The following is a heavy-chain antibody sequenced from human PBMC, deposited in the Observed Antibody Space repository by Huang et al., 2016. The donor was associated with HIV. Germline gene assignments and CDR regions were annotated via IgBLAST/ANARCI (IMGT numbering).Heavy chain of an antibody. J-gene: IGHJ5*02. Sequence: EMQLLESGGGLVQPGGSLRLSCAASAFTFRSYAMTWVRQAPGKGREVGSATSGRGGNTYYADSVKGRFTISRDNSKNTLYLQMNSLRAEDTAVYYCAKVASGYDFSARGSDWFDPWGQGTLVSVSS. V-gene: IGHV3-23*01. CDR2: TSGRGGNT. D-gene: IGHD5-12*01. CDR3: AKVASGYDFSARGSDWFDP. CDR1: AFTFRSYA.